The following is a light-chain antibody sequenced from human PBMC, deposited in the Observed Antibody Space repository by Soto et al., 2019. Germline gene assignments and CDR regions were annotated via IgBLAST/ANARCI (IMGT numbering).Light chain of an antibody. J-gene: IGKJ4*01. CDR3: HQHAESPLA. Sequence: EIVLTQSPATLSLSPGETATLSCRASQSVNIYLARYRQKPGQAPRLLIYDASNRATGIPARFSGSGSGTDFTRTISRLEPDDFAVDYCHQHAESPLAFGGGTKVDI. CDR1: QSVNIY. CDR2: DAS. V-gene: IGKV3-11*01.